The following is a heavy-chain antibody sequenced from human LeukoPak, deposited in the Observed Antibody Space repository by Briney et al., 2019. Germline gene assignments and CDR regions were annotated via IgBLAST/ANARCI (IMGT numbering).Heavy chain of an antibody. V-gene: IGHV3-21*01. D-gene: IGHD5-18*01. CDR1: GFTFSSYS. CDR2: ISSSSSYI. J-gene: IGHJ4*02. CDR3: ARSIRGYSYGYVR. Sequence: GGSLRLSCAASGFTFSSYSMNLVRQAPGKGLEWVSSISSSSSYIYYADSVKGRFTISRDNAKNSLYLQMNSLRAEDTAVYYCARSIRGYSYGYVRWGQGTLVTVSS.